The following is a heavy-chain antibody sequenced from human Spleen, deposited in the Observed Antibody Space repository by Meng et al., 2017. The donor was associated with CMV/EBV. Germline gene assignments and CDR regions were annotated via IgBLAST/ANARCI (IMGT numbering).Heavy chain of an antibody. CDR2: ISGSGGSK. CDR1: RLIFRSYD. Sequence: VVSGGCLVMPGGSLQLACGAVRLIFRSYDMSWVRQATGSGLEWVSAISGSGGSKYYADSVKGRFTISRDNSKNTVYLQMNSLRVEDTAVYYCASRRNYIDSWGQGTLVTVSS. V-gene: IGHV3-23*04. J-gene: IGHJ4*02. CDR3: ASRRNYIDS.